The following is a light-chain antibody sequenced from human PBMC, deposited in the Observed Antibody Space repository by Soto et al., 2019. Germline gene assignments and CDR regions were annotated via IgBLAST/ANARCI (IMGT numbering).Light chain of an antibody. CDR2: GAS. V-gene: IGKV3-15*01. Sequence: EIVMTQSPATLSVSPGERAALSCRASQSVSSNLAWYQQKAGQAPRLLIFGASTRATGIPARFSGSASGTEFTLTISSLQSEDFAVYYCQQYNNWPLTFGQWSKVEIK. CDR1: QSVSSN. J-gene: IGKJ1*01. CDR3: QQYNNWPLT.